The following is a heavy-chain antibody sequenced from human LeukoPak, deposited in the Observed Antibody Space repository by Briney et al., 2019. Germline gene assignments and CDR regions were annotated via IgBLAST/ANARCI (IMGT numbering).Heavy chain of an antibody. Sequence: PSETLSLTCTVSGGSISSYYWSWIRQPPGKGLEWIGYIYYSGSTNYNPSLKSRVTISVDTSKNQFSLKLSSVTAADTAVYYRARGRYSSEGYWGQGTLVTVSS. CDR3: ARGRYSSEGY. CDR2: IYYSGST. V-gene: IGHV4-59*01. CDR1: GGSISSYY. J-gene: IGHJ4*02. D-gene: IGHD6-25*01.